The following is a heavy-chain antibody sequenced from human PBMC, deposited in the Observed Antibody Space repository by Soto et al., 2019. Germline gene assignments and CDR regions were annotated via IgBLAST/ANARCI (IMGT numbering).Heavy chain of an antibody. Sequence: QVQLQQSGPGLVKPSQTLSLTCVISGDSVSSNSVAWNWIRQSPSRGLEWLGRTYYRSKWYNEYAVSVKSXXTXNXVTSKNQFSLQLNSVTPEDTAVYYCARLIGNSWLDSWGQGTLVTVSS. CDR2: TYYRSKWYN. V-gene: IGHV6-1*01. CDR1: GDSVSSNSVA. D-gene: IGHD3-22*01. J-gene: IGHJ5*01. CDR3: ARLIGNSWLDS.